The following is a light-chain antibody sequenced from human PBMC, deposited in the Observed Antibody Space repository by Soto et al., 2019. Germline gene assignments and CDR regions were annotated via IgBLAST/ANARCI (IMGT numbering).Light chain of an antibody. CDR2: DVS. Sequence: QSVLTQPASVSGSPGQSITISCTGTNSDVGGYNYVSWYQHHPGKAPKRMIHDVSNRPSGVSNRFSGSKSGNTASLTISGLQAEDEADYYCSSYIPNNSTYVFGTGTKVTVL. CDR1: NSDVGGYNY. V-gene: IGLV2-14*03. J-gene: IGLJ1*01. CDR3: SSYIPNNSTYV.